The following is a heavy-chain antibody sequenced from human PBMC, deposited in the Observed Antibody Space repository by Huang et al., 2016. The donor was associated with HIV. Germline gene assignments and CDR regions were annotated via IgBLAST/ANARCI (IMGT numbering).Heavy chain of an antibody. D-gene: IGHD3-22*01. CDR1: GFSISSYW. J-gene: IGHJ4*02. CDR3: ARDPRIQSWLNFFDY. Sequence: EVQLVESGGGLVQPGGSLRLSCAASGFSISSYWMHWVRQAPGKGGVGGSRINREGSSTSYADSVKGRFTISRDNAKNTLYLQMNSLRAEDTAVYYCARDPRIQSWLNFFDYWGQGTLVSVSS. V-gene: IGHV3-74*01. CDR2: INREGSST.